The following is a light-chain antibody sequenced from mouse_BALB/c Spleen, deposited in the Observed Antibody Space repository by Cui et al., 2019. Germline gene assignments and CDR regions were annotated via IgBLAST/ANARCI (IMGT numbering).Light chain of an antibody. Sequence: ENVITQSPAIMSESPGEKVTMTCRASSSVSSSYLHWYQQKSGASPKLWIYSTSNLASGVPARFSGSGSGTSYSLTISSVEAEDAATYYCQQYSGYPLTFGSGTKLEIK. CDR3: QQYSGYPLT. CDR1: SSVSSSY. CDR2: STS. J-gene: IGKJ4*01. V-gene: IGKV4-57-1*01.